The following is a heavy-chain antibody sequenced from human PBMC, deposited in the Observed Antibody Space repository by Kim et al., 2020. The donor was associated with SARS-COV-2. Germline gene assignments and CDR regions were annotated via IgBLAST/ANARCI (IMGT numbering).Heavy chain of an antibody. CDR3: ARQSGEDSSGWYWGDY. D-gene: IGHD6-19*01. V-gene: IGHV4-39*01. J-gene: IGHJ4*02. Sequence: SLKSRVTIAVDTSKNQFSLKLSSVTAADTAVYYCARQSGEDSSGWYWGDYWGQGTLVTVSS.